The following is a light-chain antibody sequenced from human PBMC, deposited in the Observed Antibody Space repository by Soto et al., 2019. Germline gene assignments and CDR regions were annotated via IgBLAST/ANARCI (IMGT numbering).Light chain of an antibody. CDR1: SSNMGSIT. CDR2: SND. J-gene: IGLJ3*02. Sequence: QSVLTQAPSASGTPGQRVTISCSRGSSNMGSITVNWYQVLPGTAPKLLIYSNDQRPSGVPDRFSGSKSGTSASLAISGRQSEDEADDFGATWDVSLSGWGFGGGTKRTVL. CDR3: ATWDVSLSGWG. V-gene: IGLV1-44*01.